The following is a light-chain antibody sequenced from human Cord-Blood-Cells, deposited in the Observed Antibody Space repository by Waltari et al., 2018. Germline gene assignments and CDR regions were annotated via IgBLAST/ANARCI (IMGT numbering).Light chain of an antibody. CDR1: QGISSY. J-gene: IGKJ1*01. Sequence: AIRMTQSPSSLSASTGDSVTITCRASQGISSYLAWYQQKPGKAPKLLIYAASTLQSGVPSRFSGSGSGTDFTLTISCLQSEDFATDYCQQYYSYPRTFGQGTKVEIK. V-gene: IGKV1-8*01. CDR3: QQYYSYPRT. CDR2: AAS.